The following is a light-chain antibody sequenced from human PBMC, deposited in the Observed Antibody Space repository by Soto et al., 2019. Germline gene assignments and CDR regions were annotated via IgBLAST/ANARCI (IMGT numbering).Light chain of an antibody. CDR3: QQRSNWPAT. J-gene: IGKJ1*01. CDR1: QTISSW. V-gene: IGKV1-5*03. CDR2: KAS. Sequence: DIQMTQSPSTLSGSVGDRVTITCRASQTISSWLAWYQQKPGKAPKLLIYKASTLKSGVPSRFSGSGSGTEFTLTISSLQPDDFAVYYCQQRSNWPATFGQGTKVDIK.